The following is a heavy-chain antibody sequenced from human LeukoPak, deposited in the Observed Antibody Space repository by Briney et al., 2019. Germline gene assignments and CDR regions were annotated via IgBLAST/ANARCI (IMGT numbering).Heavy chain of an antibody. CDR2: ISSSSGTI. D-gene: IGHD1-1*01. Sequence: GGSLRLSCAAPGFTFNSYSMNWVRQAPGKGLEWISYISSSSGTIYYADSVKGRFTISRDNAKNSLYLQMNRLRDEDTAVYYCSTVSGFRFDPWGQGTLSPSR. V-gene: IGHV3-48*02. CDR3: STVSGFRFDP. CDR1: GFTFNSYS. J-gene: IGHJ5*02.